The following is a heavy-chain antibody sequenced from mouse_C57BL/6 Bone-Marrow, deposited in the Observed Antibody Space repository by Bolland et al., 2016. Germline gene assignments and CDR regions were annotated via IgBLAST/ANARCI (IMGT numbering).Heavy chain of an antibody. CDR2: IHPNSGST. V-gene: IGHV1-64*01. J-gene: IGHJ3*01. Sequence: MIHPNSGSTNYNEKFKSKATLTVDKSSSTAYMQLSSLTSEDSAVYYCARSRVFAYWGQGTLV. CDR3: ARSRVFAY. D-gene: IGHD3-3*01.